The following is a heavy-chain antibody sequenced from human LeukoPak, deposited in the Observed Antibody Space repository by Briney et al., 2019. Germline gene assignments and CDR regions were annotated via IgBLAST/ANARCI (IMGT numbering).Heavy chain of an antibody. V-gene: IGHV1-69*04. Sequence: ASVKVSCKASGGTFSSYAISWVRQAPGQGLEWMGRIIPILGIANYAQKFQGRVTITADKSTSTAYMELSSLRSEDTAVYYCATTHCSSTSCYMPYYYYGMDVWGQGTTVTVSS. J-gene: IGHJ6*02. CDR1: GGTFSSYA. CDR3: ATTHCSSTSCYMPYYYYGMDV. CDR2: IIPILGIA. D-gene: IGHD2-2*02.